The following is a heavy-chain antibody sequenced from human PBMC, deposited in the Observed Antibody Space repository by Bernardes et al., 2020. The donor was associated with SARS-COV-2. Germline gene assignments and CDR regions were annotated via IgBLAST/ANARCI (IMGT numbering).Heavy chain of an antibody. CDR1: SGSFSGYY. Sequence: SQTLSLTCAVSSGSFSGYYWSWIRQTPGKGLEWIGEINDSGSTKYNPALQSRVTISVDPSKNQFSLKLNSVTAADMAVYYCARDLVVVPAAIGGYYYYGMDVWGQGTTVTVSS. J-gene: IGHJ6*02. D-gene: IGHD2-2*01. V-gene: IGHV4-34*01. CDR3: ARDLVVVPAAIGGYYYYGMDV. CDR2: INDSGST.